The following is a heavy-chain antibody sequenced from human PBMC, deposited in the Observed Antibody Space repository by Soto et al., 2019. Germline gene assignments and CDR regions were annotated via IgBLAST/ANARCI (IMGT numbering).Heavy chain of an antibody. J-gene: IGHJ3*02. CDR3: AKVYGNFYQAFPI. V-gene: IGHV3-23*01. Sequence: EEQLLESGGGLVQPGGSLRLSCVASGFTFSLYAMAWVRQAPGKGLEWVSTIISTGDTYYADSARGRFTISRDNSKNTVYLQMNSLRAEDTALYYCAKVYGNFYQAFPIWGQGAMVTVSS. CDR2: IISTGDT. CDR1: GFTFSLYA. D-gene: IGHD4-17*01.